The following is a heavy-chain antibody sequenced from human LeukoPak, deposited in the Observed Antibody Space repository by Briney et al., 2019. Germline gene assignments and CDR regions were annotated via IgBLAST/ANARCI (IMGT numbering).Heavy chain of an antibody. CDR2: ISYDGSNK. J-gene: IGHJ4*02. D-gene: IGHD3-16*01. V-gene: IGHV3-30*04. CDR3: AKVFGED. CDR1: GFTFSSS. Sequence: GRSLRLSCAASGFTFSSSMHWVRQAPGKGLDWVAVISYDGSNKYYADSVKGRFTISRDNSKNTLYLQMNSLRAEDTAVYYCAKVFGEDWGQGTLVTVSS.